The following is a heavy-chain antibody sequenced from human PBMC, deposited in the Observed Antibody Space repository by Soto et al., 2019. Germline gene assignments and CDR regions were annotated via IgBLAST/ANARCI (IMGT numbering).Heavy chain of an antibody. CDR1: GGTFSSYT. V-gene: IGHV1-69*06. J-gene: IGHJ3*02. CDR2: IIPLFGTI. CDR3: ARKVASSDDAFDI. Sequence: QVQLVQSGAEVKKPGSSVKVSCKASGGTFSSYTISWVRRAPGQGLEWVGGIIPLFGTINYAQEFQGRLTIAADTSTSTAYMELTSLGSDDTAVYYCARKVASSDDAFDIWGQGTMVTVSS.